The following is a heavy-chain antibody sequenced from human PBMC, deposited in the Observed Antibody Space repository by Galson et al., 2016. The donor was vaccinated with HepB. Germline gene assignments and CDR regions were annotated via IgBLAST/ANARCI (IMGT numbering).Heavy chain of an antibody. CDR2: IYAGGRT. CDR1: GFTVRSNY. V-gene: IGHV3-53*01. D-gene: IGHD1-26*01. CDR3: ARAGWELILY. Sequence: SLRLSCAASGFTVRSNYVIWVRQAPGKGLEWVSVIYAGGRTYYADSVQGRFTSSRDDSRNTLYLQMNSLRPEDTAVYYCARAGWELILYWGQGTLVTVSS. J-gene: IGHJ4*02.